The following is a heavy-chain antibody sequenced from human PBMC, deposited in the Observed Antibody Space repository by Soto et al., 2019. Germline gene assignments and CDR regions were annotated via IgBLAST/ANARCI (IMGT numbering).Heavy chain of an antibody. CDR2: IIPILGIA. Sequence: SVKVSCKASGGTFSSYTISWVRQAPGQGLEWMGRIIPILGIANYAQKFQGRVTITADKSTSTAYMELSSLRSEDTAVYYCARDQDSSSWYDYYYYGMDVWRQGTTVTVSS. V-gene: IGHV1-69*04. CDR3: ARDQDSSSWYDYYYYGMDV. CDR1: GGTFSSYT. D-gene: IGHD6-13*01. J-gene: IGHJ6*02.